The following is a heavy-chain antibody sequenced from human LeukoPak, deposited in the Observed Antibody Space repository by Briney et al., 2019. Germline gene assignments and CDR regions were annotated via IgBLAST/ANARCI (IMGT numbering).Heavy chain of an antibody. J-gene: IGHJ4*02. CDR2: ISYDGSNK. V-gene: IGHV3-30-3*01. CDR1: GFTFSSYA. D-gene: IGHD2-2*01. Sequence: GGSLRLSCAASGFTFSSYAMHWVRQAPGKGLEWVALISYDGSNKYYADSVKGRFTISRDNSKNTLYLQMDSLRAEDTAVYYCAKDLPGIVVVPAAIDYWGQGTLVTVSS. CDR3: AKDLPGIVVVPAAIDY.